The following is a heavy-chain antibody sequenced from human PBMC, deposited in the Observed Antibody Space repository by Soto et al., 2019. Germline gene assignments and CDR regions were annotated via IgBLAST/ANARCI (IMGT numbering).Heavy chain of an antibody. D-gene: IGHD3-16*01. CDR2: LLRPGRST. V-gene: IGHV3-23*01. J-gene: IGHJ5*02. Sequence: GSLRLSCAASGFMFSDYAMTWARQSPGKELEWVSGLLRPGRSTYYADSVKGRFTISGDTSANAVYLQMDSLRAEDTAVYYCAKDAIANDGIWLMDSWGQGTVVTVSS. CDR1: GFMFSDYA. CDR3: AKDAIANDGIWLMDS.